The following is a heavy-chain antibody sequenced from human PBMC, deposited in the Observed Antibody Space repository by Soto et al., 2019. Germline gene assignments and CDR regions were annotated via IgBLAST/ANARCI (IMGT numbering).Heavy chain of an antibody. J-gene: IGHJ4*02. CDR2: INPNSGGT. CDR1: RYGFEGCS. D-gene: IGHD4-17*01. V-gene: IGHV1-2*02. CDR3: DRKLTTSSYFAY. Sequence: SVELSWEAGRYGFEGCSRQSVRQAPGQGLEWMGWINPNSGGTNYAQKFQGRVTMTRDTSISTAYMELSRLRSDDTAVYSCDRKLTTSSYFAYRRQRTPVPV.